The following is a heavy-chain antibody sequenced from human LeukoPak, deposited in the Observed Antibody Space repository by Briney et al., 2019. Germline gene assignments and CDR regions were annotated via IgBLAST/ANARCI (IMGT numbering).Heavy chain of an antibody. Sequence: GGSLRLSCAASGFTFSSYWMSWVRQAPGKGLGWVANIKQDGSEKYSVDSVKGRFTISRDNAKNSLYIQMNSLRAEDTAVYYCARVMSASVWRSYGSYYYYYYMDIWEKGTTATVFS. CDR3: ARVMSASVWRSYGSYYYYYYMDI. J-gene: IGHJ6*03. CDR2: IKQDGSEK. CDR1: GFTFSSYW. V-gene: IGHV3-7*01. D-gene: IGHD3-16*01.